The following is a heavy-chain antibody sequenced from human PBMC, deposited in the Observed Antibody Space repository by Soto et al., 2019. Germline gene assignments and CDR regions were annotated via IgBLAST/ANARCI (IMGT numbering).Heavy chain of an antibody. Sequence: EVQLLESGGALIQPGGSLRLSCATSGFTFGPFAMAWVRQAPGKGLELVSSIGGGADDTFYPDSVKGSFTISRDNASNTVYLQMNSRRSEDKALYFCAKDREDHYSVWAAFDVWGQGTVVTVSS. CDR1: GFTFGPFA. D-gene: IGHD2-15*01. CDR2: IGGGADDT. V-gene: IGHV3-23*01. J-gene: IGHJ3*01. CDR3: AKDREDHYSVWAAFDV.